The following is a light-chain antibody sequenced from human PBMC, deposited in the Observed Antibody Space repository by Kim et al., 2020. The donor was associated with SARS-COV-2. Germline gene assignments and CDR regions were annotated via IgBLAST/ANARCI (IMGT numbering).Light chain of an antibody. CDR1: SYNIGAGYE. Sequence: RDTITCTRISYNIGAGYEAHWYQQLPGTAAKHLINGDINRPTGVLDRCFGSKTGTSTSLTITGLQTEEEADYYCHSYDNSLSGYVFGTGTKVNVL. CDR2: GDI. V-gene: IGLV1-40*01. CDR3: HSYDNSLSGYV. J-gene: IGLJ1*01.